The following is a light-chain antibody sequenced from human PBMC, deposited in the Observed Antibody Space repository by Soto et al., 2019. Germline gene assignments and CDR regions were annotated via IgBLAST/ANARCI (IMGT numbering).Light chain of an antibody. CDR1: SSDIGAGHG. CDR2: DDT. V-gene: IGLV1-40*01. CDR3: HSYDSSLTAVV. Sequence: QSVLTQSPSVSGAPGQRVTISCTGGSSDIGAGHGVHWYQQLQGTAPKLLIYDDTNRPSGVPDRFSGSKAGTSASLAITGLQADDEGDYYCHSYDSSLTAVVFGGGTKLTVL. J-gene: IGLJ3*02.